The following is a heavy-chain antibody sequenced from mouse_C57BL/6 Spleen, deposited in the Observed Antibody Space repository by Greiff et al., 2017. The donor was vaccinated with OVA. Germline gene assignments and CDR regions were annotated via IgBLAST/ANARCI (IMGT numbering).Heavy chain of an antibody. Sequence: QVQLQQPGAELVMPGASVKLSCKASGYTFTSYWMHWVKQRPGQGLEWIGEIDPSDSYTNYNHKFKGKSTLTVDKASSTSYMQLSSLTSEDSAVYYCARGGEFRYFDVWGTGTTVTVSS. CDR1: GYTFTSYW. CDR2: IDPSDSYT. D-gene: IGHD2-13*01. J-gene: IGHJ1*03. V-gene: IGHV1-69*01. CDR3: ARGGEFRYFDV.